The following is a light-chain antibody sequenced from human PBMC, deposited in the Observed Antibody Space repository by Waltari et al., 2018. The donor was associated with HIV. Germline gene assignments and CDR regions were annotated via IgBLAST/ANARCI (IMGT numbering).Light chain of an antibody. V-gene: IGLV2-11*01. Sequence: QSAMTQPRSVSGSPGQSVSISCTETSSDFRFYTCVSWYQQHPGKAPKLIIYDVTKRPSGVPDRLSASRSGNTASLTISGLQAEDEATYFCCSYSGTYSYVFGTGTEVSLI. CDR1: SSDFRFYTC. J-gene: IGLJ1*01. CDR3: CSYSGTYSYV. CDR2: DVT.